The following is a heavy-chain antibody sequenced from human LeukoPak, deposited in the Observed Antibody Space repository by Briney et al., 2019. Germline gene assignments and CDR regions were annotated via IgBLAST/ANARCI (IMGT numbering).Heavy chain of an antibody. CDR1: GYTFTSYG. V-gene: IGHV1-18*04. J-gene: IGHJ4*02. D-gene: IGHD3-9*01. CDR2: ISPYNHNT. CDR3: ARVLRYFDWSDY. Sequence: ASVKVSCKASGYTFTSYGISWVRQAPGQGLAWMGWISPYNHNTKYAQKVQGRVTMTTDTSTSTAYMDLRSLRSDDTAVYYCARVLRYFDWSDYWGQGTLVTVSS.